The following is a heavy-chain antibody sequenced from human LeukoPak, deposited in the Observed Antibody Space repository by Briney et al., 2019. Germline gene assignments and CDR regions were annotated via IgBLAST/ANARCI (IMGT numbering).Heavy chain of an antibody. CDR3: ARAPERVVVVAATPYYGMDV. D-gene: IGHD2-15*01. V-gene: IGHV1-69*13. Sequence: ASVKVSCKASGGTFSSYAISWVRQAPGQGLEWMGGIIPIFGTANYAQKFQGRVTITADESTSTAYMELSSLGSGDTAVYYCARAPERVVVVAATPYYGMDVWGQGTTVTVSS. CDR2: IIPIFGTA. J-gene: IGHJ6*02. CDR1: GGTFSSYA.